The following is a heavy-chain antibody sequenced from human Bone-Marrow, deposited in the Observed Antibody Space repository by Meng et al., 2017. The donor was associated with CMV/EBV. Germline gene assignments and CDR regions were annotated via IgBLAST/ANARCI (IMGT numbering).Heavy chain of an antibody. CDR3: ARDSEGSDSSGRSPYYFDY. CDR2: ISYDGNNK. Sequence: GGSLRLSCAASGFSLNTYSLHWVRQAPGKGLHWVAVISYDGNNKYYAVSVKGRFTISRDNSKKKIYLQMNSLRTEDTAMYYCARDSEGSDSSGRSPYYFDYWGQGTLVTVSS. CDR1: GFSLNTYS. J-gene: IGHJ4*01. D-gene: IGHD3-22*01. V-gene: IGHV3-30-3*01.